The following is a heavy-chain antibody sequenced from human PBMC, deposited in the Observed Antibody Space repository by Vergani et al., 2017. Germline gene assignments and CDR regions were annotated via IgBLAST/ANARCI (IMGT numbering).Heavy chain of an antibody. Sequence: QITLKESGPTLVKPTQTLTLTCTFSGFSLSTSGVGVGWIRQPPGKALEWLALIYWNDDKRYSPSLKSRLTITKDTSKNQVVLTMTNIDPVDTATYYCARTAYDFWSGYIIDYWGQGTLVTVSS. CDR3: ARTAYDFWSGYIIDY. CDR1: GFSLSTSGVG. CDR2: IYWNDDK. J-gene: IGHJ4*02. D-gene: IGHD3-3*01. V-gene: IGHV2-5*01.